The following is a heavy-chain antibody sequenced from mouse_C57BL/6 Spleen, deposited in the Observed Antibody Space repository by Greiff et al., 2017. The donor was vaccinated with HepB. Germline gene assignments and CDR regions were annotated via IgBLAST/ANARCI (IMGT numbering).Heavy chain of an antibody. Sequence: QVQLQQPGAELVKPGASVKMSCKASGYTFTSYWITWVKQRPGQGLEWIGDIYPGSGSTNYNEKFKSKGTLTVDTSSSTAYMQLSSLTSEDSAVYYRASEGYGNYWLAYWGQGTLVTVSA. D-gene: IGHD2-1*01. CDR3: ASEGYGNYWLAY. CDR2: IYPGSGST. J-gene: IGHJ3*01. CDR1: GYTFTSYW. V-gene: IGHV1-55*01.